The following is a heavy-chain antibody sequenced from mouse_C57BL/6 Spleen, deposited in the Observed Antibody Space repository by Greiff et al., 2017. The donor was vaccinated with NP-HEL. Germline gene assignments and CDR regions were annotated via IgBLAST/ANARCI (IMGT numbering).Heavy chain of an antibody. CDR1: GYTFTDYE. J-gene: IGHJ4*01. Sequence: VQLQQSGAELVRPGASVTLSCKASGYTFTDYEMHWVKQTPVHGLEWIGAIDPETGGTAYNQKFKGKAILTADKSSSTAYMELRSLTSEDSAVYYCTRSPNYGAYYYAMDYWGQGTSVTVSS. CDR2: IDPETGGT. V-gene: IGHV1-15*01. D-gene: IGHD1-1*02. CDR3: TRSPNYGAYYYAMDY.